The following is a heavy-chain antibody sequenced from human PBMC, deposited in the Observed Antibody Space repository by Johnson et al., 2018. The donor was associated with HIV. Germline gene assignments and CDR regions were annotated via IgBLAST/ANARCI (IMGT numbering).Heavy chain of an antibody. CDR3: ANYAGLGAFDI. D-gene: IGHD1-7*01. CDR2: IKPDVSKK. CDR1: GFTFRSYW. V-gene: IGHV3-7*03. Sequence: VQLVESGGGLVQPGGSLRLSCVVSGFTFRSYWMTWVRQAPGKGLEWVANIKPDVSKKYYVDAVKGRFTISRDSAKNTLYLQMNSLRAEDTAVYYCANYAGLGAFDIWGQGTMVTVSS. J-gene: IGHJ3*02.